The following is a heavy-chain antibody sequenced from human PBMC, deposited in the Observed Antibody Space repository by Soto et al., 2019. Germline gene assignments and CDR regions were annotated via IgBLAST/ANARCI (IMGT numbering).Heavy chain of an antibody. CDR2: ISVSGGNT. J-gene: IGHJ4*02. Sequence: EVRLLESGGGLLQPGGSLRLSCAASGFTFSNYAMTWVRQAPGKGLEWVSTISVSGGNTYYADSVKGRFTISRDNSKSTLYLQMNSLKTEDTAVYYCVRATYFSDSSGYTRCFDYWGQGTLVTVSS. CDR1: GFTFSNYA. CDR3: VRATYFSDSSGYTRCFDY. V-gene: IGHV3-23*01. D-gene: IGHD3-22*01.